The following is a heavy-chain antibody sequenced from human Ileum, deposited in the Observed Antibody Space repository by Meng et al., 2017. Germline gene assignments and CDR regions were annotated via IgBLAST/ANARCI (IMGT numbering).Heavy chain of an antibody. V-gene: IGHV1-18*01. CDR3: ASGTPGRSYCDY. Sequence: VQSGAVVKKPGSACNVSSKVSVSTFTCYGISWVRQAPGQGLEWMGWISAYNGNTNYAQKLQGRVTMTTDTHTNTAFMELRSLTSDDTAVYYCASGTPGRSYCDYWGQGTLVTVSS. CDR2: ISAYNGNT. J-gene: IGHJ4*02. D-gene: IGHD2-15*01. CDR1: VSTFTCYG.